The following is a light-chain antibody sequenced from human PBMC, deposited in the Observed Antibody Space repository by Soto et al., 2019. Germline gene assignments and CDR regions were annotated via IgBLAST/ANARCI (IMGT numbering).Light chain of an antibody. CDR1: SSDVGGYNY. V-gene: IGLV2-8*01. J-gene: IGLJ1*01. CDR2: EVN. Sequence: QSALTQPPSASGSPGQSVAISCTGTSSDVGGYNYVSWYQQHPGKAPKLMIYEVNKRPSGVPDRFSGSKSGNTASLTVSGLQAEDDADYYCSSYAGSSNVFGTGIKLTVL. CDR3: SSYAGSSNV.